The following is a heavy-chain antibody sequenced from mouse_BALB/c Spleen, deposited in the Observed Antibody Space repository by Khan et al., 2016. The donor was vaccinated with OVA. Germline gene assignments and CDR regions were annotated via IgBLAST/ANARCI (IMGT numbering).Heavy chain of an antibody. CDR3: ARDAGRY. CDR2: INPKNGGT. Sequence: VQLQQSGPELVKPGASVKISCKTSGYTFPEYTVHWVKQSLGKSLDWIGVINPKNGGTAYNQKFKGKATLTVDKSSSTAYMEFRSLTSDDPAVYYCARDAGRYWGQGTSVTVAS. D-gene: IGHD3-3*01. J-gene: IGHJ4*01. V-gene: IGHV1-18*01. CDR1: GYTFPEYT.